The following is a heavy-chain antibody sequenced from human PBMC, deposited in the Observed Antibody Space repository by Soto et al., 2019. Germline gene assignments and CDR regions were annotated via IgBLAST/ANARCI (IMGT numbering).Heavy chain of an antibody. CDR2: IIPIFGTA. CDR3: ARDDSGDYGKPYHFYAMDV. Sequence: QVQLVQSGTEVKKPGSSVKVSCKASGGTFSSYAISWVRQAPGQGLEWMGGIIPIFGTANYAQKFQGRVTITADESTNTAYMELSSLRSEDTAVYHCARDDSGDYGKPYHFYAMDVWGQGTTVTVSS. CDR1: GGTFSSYA. J-gene: IGHJ6*02. D-gene: IGHD4-17*01. V-gene: IGHV1-69*12.